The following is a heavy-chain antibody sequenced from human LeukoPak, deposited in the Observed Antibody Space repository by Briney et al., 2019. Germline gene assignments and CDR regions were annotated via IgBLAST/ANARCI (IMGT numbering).Heavy chain of an antibody. D-gene: IGHD2-15*01. CDR1: GYTFTGYY. V-gene: IGHV1-2*02. J-gene: IGHJ4*02. CDR3: ATGGYCSGGSCYSRPLDY. CDR2: INPNSGGT. Sequence: ASVKVSCKASGYTFTGYYMHWVRQAPGQGLEWMGWINPNSGGTNYAQKFQGRVTMTRDTSISTAYMEPSRLRSDDTAVYYCATGGYCSGGSCYSRPLDYWGQGTLVTVSS.